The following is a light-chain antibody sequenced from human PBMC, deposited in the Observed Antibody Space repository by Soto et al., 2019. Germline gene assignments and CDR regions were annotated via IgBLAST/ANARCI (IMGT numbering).Light chain of an antibody. CDR1: SSDVGGYNL. CDR3: CAYASSVAYV. CDR2: EVS. J-gene: IGLJ1*01. V-gene: IGLV2-23*02. Sequence: QSALTQPASVSGSPGQSITISCTGTSSDVGGYNLVSWFQQHPGKAPKLIISEVSKRPSGVSNRFSGSKSGDTASLTISGLQAEDEADYYCCAYASSVAYVFGTGTQLTVL.